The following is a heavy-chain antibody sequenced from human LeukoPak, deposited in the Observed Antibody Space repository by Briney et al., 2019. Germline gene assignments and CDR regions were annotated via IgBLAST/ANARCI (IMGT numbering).Heavy chain of an antibody. D-gene: IGHD1-26*01. Sequence: PGGSLRLSCAASGFTFSSYSMNWVRQAPGKGLEWVSSISSSSSYIYYADSVRGRFTISRDNAKNSLYLQMNSLRAEDTAVYYCARVPGWELLPFDYWGQGTLVTVSS. V-gene: IGHV3-21*01. CDR2: ISSSSSYI. J-gene: IGHJ4*02. CDR1: GFTFSSYS. CDR3: ARVPGWELLPFDY.